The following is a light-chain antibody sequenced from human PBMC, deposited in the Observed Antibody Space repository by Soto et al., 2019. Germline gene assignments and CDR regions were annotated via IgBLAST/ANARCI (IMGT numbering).Light chain of an antibody. V-gene: IGKV1D-12*01. CDR1: QGISSR. CDR3: QRVNIFPTT. J-gene: IGKJ5*01. Sequence: DIQMTQSPSSVSASVGDRVTITCRASQGISSRLAWYQQKPGRAPKLLIYAASSLESGVPSRFSGGGSGRVFFLIISSFKPEDFSLSYAQRVNIFPTTFAKGTRLE. CDR2: AAS.